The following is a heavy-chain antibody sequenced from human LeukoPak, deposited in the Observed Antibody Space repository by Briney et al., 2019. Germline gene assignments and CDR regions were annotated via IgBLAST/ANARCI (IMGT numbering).Heavy chain of an antibody. CDR2: ISGSGGST. J-gene: IGHJ4*02. D-gene: IGHD3-9*01. Sequence: GGSLRLSCAVSGFTFSSYAMSWVRQAPGKGLEWVSAISGSGGSTYYADSVRGRFTISRDNSKNTLYLQMNSLRAEDTAVYYCVKDPRYYDILTGSSYWGQGTLVTVSS. V-gene: IGHV3-23*01. CDR1: GFTFSSYA. CDR3: VKDPRYYDILTGSSY.